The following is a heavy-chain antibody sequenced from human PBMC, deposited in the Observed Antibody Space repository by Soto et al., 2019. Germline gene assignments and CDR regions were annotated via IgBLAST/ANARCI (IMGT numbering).Heavy chain of an antibody. D-gene: IGHD2-2*01. J-gene: IGHJ5*02. Sequence: GGSLRRCCAASGFPFSRYAMSWVRQAPGKGLEWVSAISGSGGSTYYADSVKGRFTISRDNSKNTLYLQMNSLRAEDTAVYYCAKDRGVVVPAAMPNWFDPWGQGTLVTVSS. CDR2: ISGSGGST. CDR1: GFPFSRYA. CDR3: AKDRGVVVPAAMPNWFDP. V-gene: IGHV3-23*01.